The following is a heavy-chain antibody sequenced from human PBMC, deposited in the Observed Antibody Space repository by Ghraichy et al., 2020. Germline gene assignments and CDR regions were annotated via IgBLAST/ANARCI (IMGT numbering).Heavy chain of an antibody. D-gene: IGHD6-13*01. CDR1: GFNFSSHT. CDR2: ISSSGAYI. CDR3: ATRVKAAGGMDD. J-gene: IGHJ6*02. V-gene: IGHV3-21*01. Sequence: GGSLRLSCAGSGFNFSSHTMTWVRQAPGKGLEWVSSISSSGAYIHYADSMKGRFTISRDNAKKSLFLQMNSLRAEDTALYYCATRVKAAGGMDDWGQGTTVTVSS.